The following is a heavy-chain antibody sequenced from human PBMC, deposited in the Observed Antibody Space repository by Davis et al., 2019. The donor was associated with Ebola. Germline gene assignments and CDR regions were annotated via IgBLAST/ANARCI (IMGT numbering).Heavy chain of an antibody. CDR2: ISYDGSNK. J-gene: IGHJ6*02. V-gene: IGHV3-30-3*01. CDR3: ARGAIFGVVIFYGMDV. D-gene: IGHD3-3*01. Sequence: PGGSLRLSCADSGFTFSSYAMHWVRQAPGKGLEWVAVISYDGSNKYYADSVKGRFTISRDNSKNTLYLQMNSLRAEDTAVYYCARGAIFGVVIFYGMDVWGQGTTVTVSS. CDR1: GFTFSSYA.